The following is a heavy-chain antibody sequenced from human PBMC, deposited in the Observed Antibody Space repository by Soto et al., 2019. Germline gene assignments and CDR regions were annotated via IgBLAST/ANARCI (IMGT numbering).Heavy chain of an antibody. D-gene: IGHD6-25*01. CDR3: TKDTGYLSMDA. CDR1: GFTFNTNA. Sequence: GGSVRLSCAASGFTFNTNAMSWFRQAPGKGLEWVSSISGTGSRTYYADSVKGRFTIARDNSKNTVSLQMNNLRAEDTGLYYCTKDTGYLSMDAWGQGTTVTVSS. CDR2: ISGTGSRT. J-gene: IGHJ6*02. V-gene: IGHV3-23*01.